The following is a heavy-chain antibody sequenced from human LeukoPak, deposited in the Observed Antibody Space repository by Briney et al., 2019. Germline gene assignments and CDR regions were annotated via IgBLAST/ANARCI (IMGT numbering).Heavy chain of an antibody. V-gene: IGHV3-23*01. CDR3: AKAGLGYSYGYYFDY. Sequence: GGSLRLSCAASGFTFSSYAMSWVRQAPGKGLEWVSAISGSDGSTYYADSVKGRFTISRDNSKNTLYLQMNSLRAEDTAVCYCAKAGLGYSYGYYFDYWGQGTLVTVSS. D-gene: IGHD5-18*01. CDR2: ISGSDGST. CDR1: GFTFSSYA. J-gene: IGHJ4*02.